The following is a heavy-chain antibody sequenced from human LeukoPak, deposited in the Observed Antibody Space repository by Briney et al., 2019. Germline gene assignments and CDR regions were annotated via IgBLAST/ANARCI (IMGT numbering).Heavy chain of an antibody. CDR2: INQDGSVI. J-gene: IGHJ4*02. V-gene: IGHV3-7*01. D-gene: IGHD2-21*01. Sequence: PGGSLRLSCAASGLSFSSHWMSWVRQAPGKGLEWVANINQDGSVINYVGSVKGRFTISRDNAGNSLYLQMNSLRGDDTALYYCAKDAYSRGDYWGQGTLVTVSS. CDR3: AKDAYSRGDY. CDR1: GLSFSSHW.